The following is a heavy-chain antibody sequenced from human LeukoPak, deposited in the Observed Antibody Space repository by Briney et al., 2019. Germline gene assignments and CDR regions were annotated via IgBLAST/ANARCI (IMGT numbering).Heavy chain of an antibody. J-gene: IGHJ6*04. CDR1: GFTFSSYA. D-gene: IGHD2-15*01. CDR2: ISESGGTT. V-gene: IGHV3-23*01. CDR3: AKVNGYCSGGSCYSTGSYYYHGMDV. Sequence: GGSLRLSCAASGFTFSSYAMSWVRQAPGKGLEGVSDISESGGTTYYADSLKVLFTLSRDNSKNTLYLQMTSLRAEDTARYYCAKVNGYCSGGSCYSTGSYYYHGMDVWGKGTTVTVSS.